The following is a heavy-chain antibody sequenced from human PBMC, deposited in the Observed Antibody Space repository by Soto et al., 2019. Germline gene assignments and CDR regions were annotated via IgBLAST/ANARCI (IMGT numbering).Heavy chain of an antibody. D-gene: IGHD1-26*01. V-gene: IGHV3-23*01. CDR2: ISASGDST. CDR3: AKDPRELQWAFDY. CDR1: GFTFTNAW. Sequence: GGSLRLSCAASGFTFTNAWFNWVRQAPGKGLEWVSAISASGDSTHYADSVKGRFSISRDNSKNMLYLQMNSLRAEDTAVYYCAKDPRELQWAFDYWGQGTLVTVSS. J-gene: IGHJ4*02.